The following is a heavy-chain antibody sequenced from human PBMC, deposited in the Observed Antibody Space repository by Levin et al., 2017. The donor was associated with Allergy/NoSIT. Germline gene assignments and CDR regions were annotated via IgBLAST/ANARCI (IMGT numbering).Heavy chain of an antibody. CDR2: ISYDGSNK. CDR3: AKGGASDY. D-gene: IGHD1-26*01. V-gene: IGHV3-30*18. CDR1: GFTFSSYG. Sequence: GGSLRLSCAASGFTFSSYGMHWVRQAPGKGLEWVAVISYDGSNKYYADSVKGRFTISRDNSKNTLYLQMNSLRAEDTAVYYCAKGGASDYWGQGTLVTVSS. J-gene: IGHJ4*02.